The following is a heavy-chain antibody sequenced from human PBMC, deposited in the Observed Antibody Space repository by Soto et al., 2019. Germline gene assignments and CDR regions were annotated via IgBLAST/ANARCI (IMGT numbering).Heavy chain of an antibody. D-gene: IGHD2-2*01. CDR3: ASTSMAQNYYYYYGMDV. J-gene: IGHJ6*02. Sequence: PGESLKISCKGSGYSFTSYWIGWVRQMPGKGLEWMGIIYPGDSDTRYSPSFQGQVTISADKSISTAYLQWSSLKASDTAMYYCASTSMAQNYYYYYGMDVWGQGTTVTVS. CDR1: GYSFTSYW. V-gene: IGHV5-51*01. CDR2: IYPGDSDT.